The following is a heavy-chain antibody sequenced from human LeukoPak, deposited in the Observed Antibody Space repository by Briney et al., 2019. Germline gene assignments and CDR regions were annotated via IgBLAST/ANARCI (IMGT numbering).Heavy chain of an antibody. CDR3: ASSIGSGYGD. J-gene: IGHJ4*02. D-gene: IGHD3-22*01. CDR2: IDTDGSTT. CDR1: GLTFSSSW. Sequence: GGSLRLSCAASGLTFSSSWMHWVRQVPGQGLVWVSRIDTDGSTTTYADSVKGRFTISRDNAKNTLYLQMNSLRAEDTAVYYCASSIGSGYGDWGQGTLVTVSS. V-gene: IGHV3-74*03.